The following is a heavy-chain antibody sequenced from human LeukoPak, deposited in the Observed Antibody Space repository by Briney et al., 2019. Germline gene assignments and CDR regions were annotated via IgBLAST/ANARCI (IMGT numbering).Heavy chain of an antibody. CDR2: ISYDGSNK. D-gene: IGHD2-15*01. Sequence: PGGSLRLSCAASGFTFSSYGMHWVRQAPGKGLEWVAVISYDGSNKYHADSVKGRFTISRDNSKNTLYLQMNSLRAEDTAVYYCAKDRGEYCSGGSCYPNFDYWGQGTLVTVSS. CDR1: GFTFSSYG. J-gene: IGHJ4*02. V-gene: IGHV3-30*18. CDR3: AKDRGEYCSGGSCYPNFDY.